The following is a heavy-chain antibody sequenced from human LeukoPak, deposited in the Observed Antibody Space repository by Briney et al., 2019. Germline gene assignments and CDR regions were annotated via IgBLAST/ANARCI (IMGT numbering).Heavy chain of an antibody. CDR1: GGSISSETYY. Sequence: SETLFLTCNVSGGSISSETYYWAWIRQPPGKGLEWIGSIHYSGSTYDNAALKSRLTISVDTSKSQFSLRLSSVTAADTAVYYCARHDCSSTNCRCFDYWGQGTLVTVSS. J-gene: IGHJ4*02. V-gene: IGHV4-39*01. D-gene: IGHD2-2*01. CDR2: IHYSGST. CDR3: ARHDCSSTNCRCFDY.